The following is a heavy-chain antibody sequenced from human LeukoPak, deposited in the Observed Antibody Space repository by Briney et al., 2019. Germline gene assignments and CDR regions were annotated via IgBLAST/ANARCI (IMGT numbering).Heavy chain of an antibody. CDR1: GFTFSSYG. CDR2: ISYDGSNK. V-gene: IGHV3-30*18. Sequence: GRSLRLSCAASGFTFSSYGMHWVRQAPGKGLEWVAVISYDGSNKYYADSVKGRFTISRDNSKNTLYLQVNSLRAEDTAVYYCAKEREAGSGNIAFDYWGQGTLVTVSS. D-gene: IGHD3-10*01. CDR3: AKEREAGSGNIAFDY. J-gene: IGHJ4*02.